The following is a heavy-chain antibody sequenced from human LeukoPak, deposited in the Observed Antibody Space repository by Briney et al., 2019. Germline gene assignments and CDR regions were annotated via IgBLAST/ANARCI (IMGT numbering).Heavy chain of an antibody. CDR3: ARSPKGELRDSGYDHGFDY. Sequence: GASVKVSCKASGYTFTSYGISWVRQAPGQGLEWMGWISAYNGNTNYAQKLQGRVTMTTDTSTSTAYMELSSLRSEDTAVYYCARSPKGELRDSGYDHGFDYWGQGTLVTVSS. J-gene: IGHJ4*02. V-gene: IGHV1-18*01. CDR2: ISAYNGNT. CDR1: GYTFTSYG. D-gene: IGHD5-12*01.